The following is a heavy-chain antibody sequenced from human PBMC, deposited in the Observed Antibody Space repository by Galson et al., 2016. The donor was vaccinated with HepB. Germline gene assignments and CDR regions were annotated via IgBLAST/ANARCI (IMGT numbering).Heavy chain of an antibody. V-gene: IGHV3-23*01. CDR3: ARVSGPWVGVPAAKVYFDF. Sequence: SLRLSCAASGFTFKYHAMSWVRQAPGSGLEWVAVISDGGTAHYADSVKGRFTISRDNFKNTVYLQMDSLRAEDRAEYYCARVSGPWVGVPAAKVYFDFWGQGTLVIVSS. J-gene: IGHJ4*02. D-gene: IGHD2-2*01. CDR2: ISDGGTA. CDR1: GFTFKYHA.